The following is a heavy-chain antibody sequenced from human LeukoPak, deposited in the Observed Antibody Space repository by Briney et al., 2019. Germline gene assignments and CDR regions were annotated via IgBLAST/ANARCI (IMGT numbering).Heavy chain of an antibody. CDR1: GFTFCDYA. Sequence: GGSLRLSCTASGFTFCDYAMSWFRQAPGKGLEWVGFIRTKAYGGTTEYAASVKGRFTISRDDSKSIAYLQMNSLKTEDTAVYYCTRESPLYDFWSGYYTYYGMDVWGQGTTVTVSS. D-gene: IGHD3-3*01. J-gene: IGHJ6*02. CDR3: TRESPLYDFWSGYYTYYGMDV. CDR2: IRTKAYGGTT. V-gene: IGHV3-49*03.